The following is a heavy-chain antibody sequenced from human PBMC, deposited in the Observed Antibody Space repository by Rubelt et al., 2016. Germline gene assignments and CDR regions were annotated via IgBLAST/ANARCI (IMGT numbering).Heavy chain of an antibody. D-gene: IGHD2/OR15-2a*01. CDR2: IYYSGST. CDR1: GGSISSSTYY. V-gene: IGHV4-39*07. Sequence: QLQLQESGPGLVKPSETLSLTCTVSGGSISSSTYYWGWIRQPPGKGLEWIGSIYYSGSTYYNPSLKSRVTISVDTSKNQFSLKLTAVTAADTAVYYWARASTVLLHFDDWGQGTLVTVSS. CDR3: ARASTVLLHFDD. J-gene: IGHJ4*02.